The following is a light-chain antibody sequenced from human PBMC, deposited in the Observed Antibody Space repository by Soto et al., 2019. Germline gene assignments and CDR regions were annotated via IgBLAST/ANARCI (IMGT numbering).Light chain of an antibody. J-gene: IGLJ1*01. CDR1: SSDVGGYNY. Sequence: QSALTQPRSVSGSPGQSVTISCTGTSSDVGGYNYVSWYQQHPGKAPKVMIYDVSERPSGVSNRFSGSKSGNTASLTISGLQAEDEADYYCSSYRSSSTGVFGTGTKVTVL. CDR2: DVS. V-gene: IGLV2-11*01. CDR3: SSYRSSSTGV.